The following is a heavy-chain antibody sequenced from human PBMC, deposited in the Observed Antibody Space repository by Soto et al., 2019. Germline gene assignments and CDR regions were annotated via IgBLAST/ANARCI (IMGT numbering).Heavy chain of an antibody. CDR2: FDPEGGEA. CDR3: ARGLSLVPQWLAHNWFDP. CDR1: GHTLTEFS. V-gene: IGHV1-24*01. Sequence: ASVKVSCKLSGHTLTEFSIHWVRQAPGKGLEWMGGFDPEGGEAIYAQKWHGRVTVTEDTVTDTAYMELSGLKSDDTAVYYCARGLSLVPQWLAHNWFDPWGQGTLVTVSS. D-gene: IGHD6-19*01. J-gene: IGHJ5*02.